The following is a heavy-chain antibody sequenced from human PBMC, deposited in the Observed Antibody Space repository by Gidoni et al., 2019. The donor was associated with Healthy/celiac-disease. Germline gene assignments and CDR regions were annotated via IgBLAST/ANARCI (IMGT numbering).Heavy chain of an antibody. CDR3: ASSWTQAPAFDI. CDR2: ISAYIGNT. CDR1: GYTLTSYG. D-gene: IGHD3-3*01. V-gene: IGHV1-18*01. Sequence: QVQLVQSGAEVKKPGASVKVSCKASGYTLTSYGISWVRQAPGQGLEGMGWISAYIGNTNYAQKLQGRVTMTTDTSTSTAYLELRSLRSDDTAVYYCASSWTQAPAFDIWGQGTMVTVSS. J-gene: IGHJ3*02.